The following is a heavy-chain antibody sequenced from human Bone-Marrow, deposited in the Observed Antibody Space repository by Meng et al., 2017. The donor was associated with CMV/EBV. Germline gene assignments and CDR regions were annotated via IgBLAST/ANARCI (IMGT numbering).Heavy chain of an antibody. D-gene: IGHD3-3*01. V-gene: IGHV3-49*04. CDR2: IRSKAYGGTT. CDR1: GFTFSSYS. CDR3: TRDKDFWSGFDY. Sequence: GGSLRLSCAASGFTFSSYSMNWVRQAPGKGLEWVGFIRSKAYGGTTEYAASVKGRFTISRDDSKSIAYLQMNSLKTEDTAVYYCTRDKDFWSGFDYWGQGTLVTVSS. J-gene: IGHJ4*02.